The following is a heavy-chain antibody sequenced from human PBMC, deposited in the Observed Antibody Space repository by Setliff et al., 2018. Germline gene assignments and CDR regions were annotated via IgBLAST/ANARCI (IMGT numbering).Heavy chain of an antibody. Sequence: PGGSLRLSCAASGFTVSSNYMSWVRQAPGKGLEWVSVIYSGGSTYYADSVKGRFTISRDNSKNTLYLQMNSLRAEDTAVYYCARVYAYSYGFDPWGQGTQVTVSS. J-gene: IGHJ5*02. V-gene: IGHV3-66*01. D-gene: IGHD5-18*01. CDR3: ARVYAYSYGFDP. CDR2: IYSGGST. CDR1: GFTVSSNY.